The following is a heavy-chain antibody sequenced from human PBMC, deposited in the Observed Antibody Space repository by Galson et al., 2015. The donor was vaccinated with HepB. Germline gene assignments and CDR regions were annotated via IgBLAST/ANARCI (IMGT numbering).Heavy chain of an antibody. CDR2: ISAYNGYT. V-gene: IGHV1-18*01. D-gene: IGHD4-23*01. J-gene: IGHJ4*02. CDR3: ARVVRAGASYFDY. Sequence: SVKVSCKASGYTFTHYGISWVRQAPGQGLEWMGWISAYNGYTNYEQKFQGRVTMTTDTSTNTAYMALRSLRSDDTAVYYCARVVRAGASYFDYWGQVTLVTVSS. CDR1: GYTFTHYG.